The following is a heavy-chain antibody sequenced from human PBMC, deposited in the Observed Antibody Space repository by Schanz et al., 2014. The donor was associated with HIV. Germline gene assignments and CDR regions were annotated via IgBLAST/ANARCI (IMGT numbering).Heavy chain of an antibody. J-gene: IGHJ4*02. CDR1: GFTFDDYS. Sequence: EVQLVESGGGLVQPGRSLRLSCAASGFTFDDYSMHWVRQAPGKGLEWVSSISSSRSHIFYAESVKGRFTISRDNAKMSVFLQMDSLSADDTATYYCAGGVAAGIGWGQGTLVTVSA. D-gene: IGHD6-13*01. CDR2: ISSSRSHI. V-gene: IGHV3-9*01. CDR3: AGGVAAGIG.